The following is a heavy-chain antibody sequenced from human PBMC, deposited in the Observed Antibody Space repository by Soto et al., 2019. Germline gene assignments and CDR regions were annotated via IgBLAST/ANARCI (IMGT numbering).Heavy chain of an antibody. V-gene: IGHV1-18*01. CDR1: GYTFTSYA. D-gene: IGHD6-13*01. J-gene: IGHJ6*02. CDR3: ARDPRRLSSSSWYRGYYYYGMDV. Sequence: APVKVSCKASGYTFTSYAMHWVRQAPGQRLEWMGWISAYNGNTNYAQKLQGRVTMTTDTSTSAAYMELRSLRSDDTAVYYCARDPRRLSSSSWYRGYYYYGMDVWGQGTTVTVSS. CDR2: ISAYNGNT.